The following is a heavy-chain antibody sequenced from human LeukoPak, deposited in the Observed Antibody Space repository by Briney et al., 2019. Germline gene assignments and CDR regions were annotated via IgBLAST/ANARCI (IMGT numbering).Heavy chain of an antibody. CDR3: ARVGSTTDY. D-gene: IGHD2/OR15-2a*01. CDR1: GFIFSNYW. Sequence: PGGPLRLSCAASGFIFSNYWIHWVRQAPGKGLVWVSRINSDGSNTIYADSVKGRFTISRDNAKNTLYLQMNNLRAEDTAVYYCARVGSTTDYWGQGTPVTVSS. J-gene: IGHJ4*02. CDR2: INSDGSNT. V-gene: IGHV3-74*01.